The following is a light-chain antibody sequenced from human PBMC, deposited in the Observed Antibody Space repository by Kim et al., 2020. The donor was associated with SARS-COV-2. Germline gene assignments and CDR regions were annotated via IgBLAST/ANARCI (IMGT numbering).Light chain of an antibody. CDR2: DAS. V-gene: IGKV3-20*01. J-gene: IGKJ1*01. Sequence: DIVLTQSPGTLSLSPGERATLSCRASQSVSSTYLAWYQQIPGQAPRLLIYDASTRATGIPDRFSGSGSGTDFALTISRLEPEDFAVYHCQQYGSLPWTFGQGTKVDIK. CDR1: QSVSSTY. CDR3: QQYGSLPWT.